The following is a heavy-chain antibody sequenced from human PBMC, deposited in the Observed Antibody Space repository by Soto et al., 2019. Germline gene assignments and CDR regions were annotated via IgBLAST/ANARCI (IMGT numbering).Heavy chain of an antibody. CDR3: AKGLTYSSSWYLEGDAFDI. CDR2: ISGSGGNT. V-gene: IGHV3-23*01. Sequence: GGSLRLSCAASGFIFSSYGMSWVRLAPGKGLEWVSTISGSGGNTNYADSVKGRFTISRDNSKNTLYLQMNSLRAEDTAVYYCAKGLTYSSSWYLEGDAFDIWGQGTMVTVSS. D-gene: IGHD6-13*01. J-gene: IGHJ3*02. CDR1: GFIFSSYG.